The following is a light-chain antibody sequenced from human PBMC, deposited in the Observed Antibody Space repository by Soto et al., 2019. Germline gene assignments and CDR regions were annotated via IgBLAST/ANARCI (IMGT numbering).Light chain of an antibody. CDR3: LQDYNYPRT. J-gene: IGKJ1*01. CDR2: AAS. CDR1: QGIRND. V-gene: IGKV1-6*01. Sequence: AIQMTQSPSSLSASVGDRVTITCRASQGIRNDLGCYQQKPGKAPRLLIYAASILQSGVPSRFSGSGSGTDFTLTISSLQPEDFATYYCLQDYNYPRTFGQGTKVEIK.